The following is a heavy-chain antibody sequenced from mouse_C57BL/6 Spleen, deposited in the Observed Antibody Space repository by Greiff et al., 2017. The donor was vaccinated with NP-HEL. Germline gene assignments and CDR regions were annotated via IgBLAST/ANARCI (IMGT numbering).Heavy chain of an antibody. J-gene: IGHJ3*01. V-gene: IGHV1-80*01. Sequence: QVHVKQSGAELVKPGASVKISCKASGYAFSSYWMNWVKQRPGKGLEWIGQIYPGDGDTNYNGKFKGKATLTADKSSSTAYMQLSSLASEDSAVYFCARLGDYGSRGAWFAYWGQGTLVTVSA. CDR1: GYAFSSYW. CDR2: IYPGDGDT. D-gene: IGHD1-1*01. CDR3: ARLGDYGSRGAWFAY.